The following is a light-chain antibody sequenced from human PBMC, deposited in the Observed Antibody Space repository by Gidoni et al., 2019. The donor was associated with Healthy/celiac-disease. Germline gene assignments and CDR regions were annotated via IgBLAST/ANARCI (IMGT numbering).Light chain of an antibody. V-gene: IGLV1-40*01. CDR1: SSNIGAGYD. CDR2: GNS. Sequence: QSVLPQPPSVSGAPGQRVTISCTGSSSNIGAGYDVHWYQQLPGTAPKLLIYGNSNRPSGVPDRFSGSKSGTSASLAITGLQAEDEADYYCQSYDSSLSGSGVFGGGTKLTVL. CDR3: QSYDSSLSGSGV. J-gene: IGLJ2*01.